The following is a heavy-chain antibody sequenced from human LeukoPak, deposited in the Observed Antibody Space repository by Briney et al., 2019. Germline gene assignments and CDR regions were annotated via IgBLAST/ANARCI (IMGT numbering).Heavy chain of an antibody. V-gene: IGHV1-3*01. CDR2: INAGNGNT. CDR1: GYTFTSYA. J-gene: IGHJ5*02. CDR3: ARDPMVRGVININWFDP. D-gene: IGHD3-10*01. Sequence: GASVKVSCKASGYTFTSYAMHWVRQAPGQRLEWMGWINAGNGNTKYSQKFQGRVTITRDTSASTAYMELSSLRSEDTAVYYCARDPMVRGVININWFDPWGQGTLVTVSS.